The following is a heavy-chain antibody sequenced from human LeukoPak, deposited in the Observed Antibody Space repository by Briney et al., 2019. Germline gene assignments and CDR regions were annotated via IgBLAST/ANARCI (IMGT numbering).Heavy chain of an antibody. CDR3: ARVRRDTAMVNYMDV. V-gene: IGHV3-30*04. J-gene: IGHJ6*03. CDR2: ISYDGSNK. D-gene: IGHD5-18*01. CDR1: GFTFSSYA. Sequence: GGSLRLSCAASGFTFSSYAMHWVRQAPGKGLEWVAVISYDGSNKYYADSVKGRFTISRDNAKNSLYLQMNSLRADDTALYYCARVRRDTAMVNYMDVWGKGTTVTISS.